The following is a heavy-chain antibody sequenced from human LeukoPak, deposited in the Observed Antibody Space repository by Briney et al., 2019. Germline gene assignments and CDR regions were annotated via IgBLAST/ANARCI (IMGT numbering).Heavy chain of an antibody. Sequence: GGSLRLSCAASGFTFSSHAMSWVRQAPGKGLEWVSAISGSGGSTYYADSVKGRFTISRDNSKNTLYLQMNSLRAEDTAVYYCAKKGMIVVVFDYWGQGTLVTVSS. V-gene: IGHV3-23*01. CDR2: ISGSGGST. CDR3: AKKGMIVVVFDY. CDR1: GFTFSSHA. D-gene: IGHD3-22*01. J-gene: IGHJ4*02.